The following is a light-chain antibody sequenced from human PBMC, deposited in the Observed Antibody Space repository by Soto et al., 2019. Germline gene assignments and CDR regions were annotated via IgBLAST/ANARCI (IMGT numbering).Light chain of an antibody. CDR1: SSDVGDYNY. V-gene: IGLV2-11*01. J-gene: IGLJ2*01. Sequence: QSALTQPRSVSGSPGQSVTISCTGTSSDVGDYNYISWYQHHPGKAPKLMIYDVSKRPSGVPDRFSGSKSGNTASLTISGLQADDEADYYCCSYGDTFAVFGGGTKLTVL. CDR2: DVS. CDR3: CSYGDTFAV.